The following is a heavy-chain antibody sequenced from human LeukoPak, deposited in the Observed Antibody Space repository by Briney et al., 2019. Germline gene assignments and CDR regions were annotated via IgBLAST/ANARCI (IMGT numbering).Heavy chain of an antibody. CDR2: INHSGST. CDR1: GGSFSGYY. J-gene: IGHJ4*02. V-gene: IGHV4-34*01. CDR3: ARGPPYYYDSSGYYAN. Sequence: PSETLSLTCAVYGGSFSGYYWSWIRQPPGKGLEWIGEINHSGSTNYNPPLRSRVTISVDTSKNQFSLKLSSVTAADTAVYYCARGPPYYYDSSGYYANWGQGTLVTVSS. D-gene: IGHD3-22*01.